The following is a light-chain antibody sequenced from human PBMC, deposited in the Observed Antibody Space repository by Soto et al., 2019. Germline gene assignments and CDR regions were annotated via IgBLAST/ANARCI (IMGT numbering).Light chain of an antibody. Sequence: EIVMTQSPATLSVSPGERATLYCRASQSVSSNLAWYQQKPGQAPRLLIYGASTRATGIPARFSGSGSGTEFTLTISSLQSEDFAVYYCQQYNNWPPVAFGQGTKVDIK. CDR1: QSVSSN. CDR2: GAS. V-gene: IGKV3-15*01. J-gene: IGKJ1*01. CDR3: QQYNNWPPVA.